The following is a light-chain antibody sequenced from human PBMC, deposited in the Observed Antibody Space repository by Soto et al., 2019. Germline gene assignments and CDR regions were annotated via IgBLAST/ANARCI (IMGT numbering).Light chain of an antibody. CDR1: SNDIGRYIH. J-gene: IGLJ1*01. CDR3: CSFAGNPYV. CDR2: DVI. V-gene: IGLV2-11*01. Sequence: QSALTQPPSVSGSHGQSVTISCTGTSNDIGRYIHVSWYQQHPGKAPKLIIYDVIQRPSGVPDRFSGSKSGNTASLTISGLQAEDEADYYCCSFAGNPYVFGTGTKLTVL.